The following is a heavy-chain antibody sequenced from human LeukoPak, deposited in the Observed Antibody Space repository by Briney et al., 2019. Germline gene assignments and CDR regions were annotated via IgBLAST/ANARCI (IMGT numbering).Heavy chain of an antibody. D-gene: IGHD6-6*01. CDR2: ISGSGGST. Sequence: GGSLRLSCAASGFTFSSYAMSWVRQAPGKGLEWVSAISGSGGSTYYAGSVKGRFTISRDNSKNTLYLQMNSLRAEDTAVYYCAKLPLEYSSSNFDYWGQGTLVTVSS. CDR1: GFTFSSYA. J-gene: IGHJ4*02. CDR3: AKLPLEYSSSNFDY. V-gene: IGHV3-23*01.